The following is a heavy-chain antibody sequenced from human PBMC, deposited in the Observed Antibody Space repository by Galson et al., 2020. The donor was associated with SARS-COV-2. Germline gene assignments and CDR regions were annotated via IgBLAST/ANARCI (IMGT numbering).Heavy chain of an antibody. CDR3: AREREWELGVDY. D-gene: IGHD1-26*01. CDR2: IYYSGST. CDR1: GGSISSGDYY. Sequence: SETLSLTCTVSGGSISSGDYYWSWIRQPPGKGLEWIGYIYYSGSTNYNPSLKSRVTISVDTSKNQFSLKLSSVTAADTAVYYCAREREWELGVDYWGQGTLVTVSS. J-gene: IGHJ4*02. V-gene: IGHV4-30-4*01.